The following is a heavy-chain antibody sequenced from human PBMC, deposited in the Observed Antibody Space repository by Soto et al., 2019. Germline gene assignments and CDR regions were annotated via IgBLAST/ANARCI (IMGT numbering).Heavy chain of an antibody. CDR2: INHSGST. V-gene: IGHV4-34*01. J-gene: IGHJ5*02. CDR1: GGSFSGYY. D-gene: IGHD2-21*02. CDR3: ARGWVVTPRWFDP. Sequence: SETLSLTCAVYGGSFSGYYWSWIRQPPGKGLEWIGEINHSGSTNYNPSLKSRVTIPVDTSKNQFSLKLGSVTAADTAVYYCARGWVVTPRWFDPWGQGTLVTVSS.